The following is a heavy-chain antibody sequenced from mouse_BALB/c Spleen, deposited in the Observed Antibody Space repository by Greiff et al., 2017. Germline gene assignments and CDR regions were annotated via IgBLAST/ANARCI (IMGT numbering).Heavy chain of an antibody. CDR1: GYTFTSYT. Sequence: QVQLKESGAELARPGASVKMSCKASGYTFTSYTMHWVKQRPGQGLEWIGYINPSSGYTNYNQKFKDKATLTADKSSSTAYMQLSSLTSEDSAVYYCARGPREATVYFDYWGQGTTLTVSS. V-gene: IGHV1-4*01. CDR3: ARGPREATVYFDY. CDR2: INPSSGYT. J-gene: IGHJ2*01. D-gene: IGHD3-2*02.